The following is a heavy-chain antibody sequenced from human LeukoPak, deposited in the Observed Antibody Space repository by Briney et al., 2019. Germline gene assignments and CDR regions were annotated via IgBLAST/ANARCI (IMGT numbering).Heavy chain of an antibody. CDR2: INSDGSST. CDR1: GFTFSSYW. V-gene: IGHV3-74*01. Sequence: GGSLRLSCAASGFTFSSYWMHWVRQAPGKRLVWVSRINSDGSSTSYADSVKGRFTISRDNAKNTLYLQMNSLRAEDTAVYYCARGPPDYYDSSGYYLNYWGQGTLVTVSS. D-gene: IGHD3-22*01. J-gene: IGHJ4*02. CDR3: ARGPPDYYDSSGYYLNY.